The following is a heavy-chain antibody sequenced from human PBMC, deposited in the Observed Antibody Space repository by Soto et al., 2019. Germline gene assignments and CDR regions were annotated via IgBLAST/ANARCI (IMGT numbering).Heavy chain of an antibody. CDR2: IKQDGSEK. CDR3: ARDIPTSIAARPVAFDI. J-gene: IGHJ3*02. D-gene: IGHD6-6*01. Sequence: GESLKISCAASGFTFSSYWMSWVRQAPGKGLEWVANIKQDGSEKYYVDSVKGRFTISRDNAKNSLYLQMNSLRAEDTAVYYCARDIPTSIAARPVAFDIWGQGTMVTVSS. V-gene: IGHV3-7*01. CDR1: GFTFSSYW.